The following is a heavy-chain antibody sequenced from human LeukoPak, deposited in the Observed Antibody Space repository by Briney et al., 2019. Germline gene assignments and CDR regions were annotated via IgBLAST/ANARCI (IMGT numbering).Heavy chain of an antibody. CDR3: ARVGPDSGYDPYYFDY. D-gene: IGHD5-12*01. Sequence: SETLSLTCTVSGGSISSYYWSWIRQPPGKGLERIGYIYYSGSTNYNPSLKSRVTISVDTSKNQFSLKLSSVTAADTAVYYCARVGPDSGYDPYYFDYWGQGTLVTVSS. V-gene: IGHV4-59*01. CDR1: GGSISSYY. J-gene: IGHJ4*02. CDR2: IYYSGST.